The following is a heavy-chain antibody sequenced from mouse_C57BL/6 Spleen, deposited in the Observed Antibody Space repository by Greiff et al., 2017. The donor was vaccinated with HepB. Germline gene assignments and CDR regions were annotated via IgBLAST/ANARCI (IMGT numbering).Heavy chain of an antibody. J-gene: IGHJ4*01. CDR1: GYSFTGYY. Sequence: VQLQQSGPELVKPGASVKISCKASGYSFTGYYMNWVKQSPEKSLEWIGAINPSTGGTTYNQKFKAKATLTVDKSSSTAYMQLKSLTSEDSAVYYCARGGLRRRGYAMDYWGQGTSVTVSS. D-gene: IGHD2-2*01. CDR2: INPSTGGT. CDR3: ARGGLRRRGYAMDY. V-gene: IGHV1-42*01.